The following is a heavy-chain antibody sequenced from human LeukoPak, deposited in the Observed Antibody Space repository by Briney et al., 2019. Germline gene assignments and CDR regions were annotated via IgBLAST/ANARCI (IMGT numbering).Heavy chain of an antibody. V-gene: IGHV1-2*02. CDR1: EYTFTGQY. Sequence: ASVKVSCTASEYTFTGQYMHWVRQAPGQGLEWMGWINPNSGGTNYAQKFQGRVTMTRDTSISTAYMELSRLRSDDTAVYYCARGSSTSPYIMDVWGQGTTVSVSS. CDR3: ARGSSTSPYIMDV. D-gene: IGHD2-2*01. CDR2: INPNSGGT. J-gene: IGHJ6*02.